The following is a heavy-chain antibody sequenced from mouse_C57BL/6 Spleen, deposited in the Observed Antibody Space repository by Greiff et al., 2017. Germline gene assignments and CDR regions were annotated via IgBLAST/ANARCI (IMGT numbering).Heavy chain of an antibody. CDR1: GYTFTDYY. CDR3: ARRGSGSSYYYTMDY. Sequence: QVQLKESGPELVKPGASVKISCKASGYTFTDYYINWVKQRPGQGLEWIGWIFPGSGSTYYNEKFKGKATLTVDKSSSTAYMLLSSLTSEDSAVYFCARRGSGSSYYYTMDYWGQGTSVTVSS. V-gene: IGHV1-75*01. CDR2: IFPGSGST. D-gene: IGHD1-1*01. J-gene: IGHJ4*01.